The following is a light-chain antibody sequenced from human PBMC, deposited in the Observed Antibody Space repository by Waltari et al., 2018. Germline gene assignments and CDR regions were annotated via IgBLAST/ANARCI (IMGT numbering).Light chain of an antibody. J-gene: IGKJ1*01. CDR3: HQYTSYPS. Sequence: DIQMTQSPSTLSASVGDRVTITCRASQSINTWLAWYQQKPGKAPNVLIYDACTLQTGVPSRFSGSGSGTEFTLTISSLQPDDFATYYCHQYTSYPSFGQGTKVEIK. CDR2: DAC. CDR1: QSINTW. V-gene: IGKV1-5*01.